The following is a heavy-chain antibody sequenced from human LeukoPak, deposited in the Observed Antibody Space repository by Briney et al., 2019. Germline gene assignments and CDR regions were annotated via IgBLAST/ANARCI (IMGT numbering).Heavy chain of an antibody. CDR3: ARDYAGNYYDSSGYYSY. CDR1: GFTFSTYA. CDR2: ISASGGTT. V-gene: IGHV3-23*01. D-gene: IGHD3-22*01. J-gene: IGHJ4*02. Sequence: PGGSLRLSCAASGFTFSTYAMTWVRQAPGKGLGWVSAISASGGTTYYADSVRGRFTISRDNSKNTVSLQLGSLRADDTAVYYCARDYAGNYYDSSGYYSYWGQGTLVTVSS.